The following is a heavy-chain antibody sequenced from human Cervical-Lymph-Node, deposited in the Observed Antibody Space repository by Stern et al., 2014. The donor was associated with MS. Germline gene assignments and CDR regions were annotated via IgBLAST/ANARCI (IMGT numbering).Heavy chain of an antibody. CDR1: GYSFNSQW. V-gene: IGHV5-51*01. J-gene: IGHJ4*02. CDR3: TRGGGYGSNDY. D-gene: IGHD4-17*01. Sequence: VQLVESGAEVKKPGESLKISCKGSGYSFNSQWIGWGRQMPGKGLAWMGILNPRASDTRYSPSFQGQVTISADKSIGPAYLQWNSLEASDTAMYYCTRGGGYGSNDYWGQGTLVTVSS. CDR2: LNPRASDT.